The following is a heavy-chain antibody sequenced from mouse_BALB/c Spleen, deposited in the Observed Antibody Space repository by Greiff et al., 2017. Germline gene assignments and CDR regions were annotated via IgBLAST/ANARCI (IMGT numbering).Heavy chain of an antibody. J-gene: IGHJ2*01. V-gene: IGHV10S3*01. CDR2: IRSKSNNYAT. CDR1: GFTFNTNA. CDR3: VRGLRQGGFDY. Sequence: EVKLVETGGGLVQPKGSLKLSCAASGFTFNTNAMNWVRQAPGKGLEWVARIRSKSNNYATYYADSVKDRFTISRDDSQSMLYLQMNNLKTEDTTMYYCVRGLRQGGFDYWGQGTTLTVSS. D-gene: IGHD2-4*01.